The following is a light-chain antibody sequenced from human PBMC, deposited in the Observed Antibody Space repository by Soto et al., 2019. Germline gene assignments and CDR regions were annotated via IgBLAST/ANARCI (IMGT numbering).Light chain of an antibody. V-gene: IGKV2-28*01. CDR3: MQALQAPIT. Sequence: DIVMTQSPLSLLVTPGGPASISCSSSQSLLHSNGYNYLDWYLQKPGQSPQILIYLGSNRASGVPDRFSGSGSGTDFTLSISTVEAGDVGVYYCMQALQAPITVGPGTRLEIK. CDR2: LGS. CDR1: QSLLHSNGYNY. J-gene: IGKJ5*01.